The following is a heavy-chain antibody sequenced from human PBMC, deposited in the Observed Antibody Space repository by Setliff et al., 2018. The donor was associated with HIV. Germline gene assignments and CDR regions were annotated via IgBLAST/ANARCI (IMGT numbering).Heavy chain of an antibody. D-gene: IGHD3-3*01. J-gene: IGHJ4*02. V-gene: IGHV1-2*02. Sequence: ASVKVSCKASGYTFNDNYIHWVRQAPGHRPEWVGWINPQTGGTNFAQKFQGRITMTSDTSVNTVFIELSRLKSDDTALYYCARDLRNSNTLFGVLNFVFDLWGQGTLVTVSS. CDR1: GYTFNDNY. CDR2: INPQTGGT. CDR3: ARDLRNSNTLFGVLNFVFDL.